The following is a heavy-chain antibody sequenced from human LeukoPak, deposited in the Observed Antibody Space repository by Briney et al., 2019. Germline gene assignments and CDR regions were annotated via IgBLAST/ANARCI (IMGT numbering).Heavy chain of an antibody. CDR3: ARDGMRGNSSGWYPWFDP. Sequence: GGSLRLSCAASGFTFSSYAMHWVRQAPGKGLEWVAVISYDGSNKYYADSVKGRFTISRDNSKNTLYLQMNNLRAEDTAVYYCARDGMRGNSSGWYPWFDPWGQGTLVTVSS. D-gene: IGHD6-19*01. CDR2: ISYDGSNK. CDR1: GFTFSSYA. J-gene: IGHJ5*02. V-gene: IGHV3-30-3*01.